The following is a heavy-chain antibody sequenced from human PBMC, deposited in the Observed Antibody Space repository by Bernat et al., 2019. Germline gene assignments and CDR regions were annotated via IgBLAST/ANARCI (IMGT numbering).Heavy chain of an antibody. CDR3: ARSPRTGDVDY. D-gene: IGHD7-27*01. V-gene: IGHV3-7*03. J-gene: IGHJ4*02. CDR1: GFTFSVSW. Sequence: EVQLVESGGGLVQPGGSLRLSCAASGFTFSVSWMRWVRQAPGKGLEWVANINQDGSEKYYEDSVRAGFTISRDNVKNSLYLQMNSLRDDDTGVYYCARSPRTGDVDYWGQGALVTVSS. CDR2: INQDGSEK.